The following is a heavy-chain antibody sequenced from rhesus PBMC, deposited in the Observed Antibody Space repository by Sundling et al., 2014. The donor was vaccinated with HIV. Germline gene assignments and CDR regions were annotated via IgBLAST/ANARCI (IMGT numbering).Heavy chain of an antibody. J-gene: IGHJ4*01. CDR1: GFTFSSSV. CDR2: ISYDGVKK. Sequence: EVQLVESGGGLVQPGGSLRLSCAASGFTFSSSVMHWVRQAPGNGLEWVAIISYDGVKKYYADSVKDRFTISRDNSKNVLYLQMNNLKLEDTAVYFCARGDGSSYVLDYFDYWGQGVLVTVSS. V-gene: IGHV3-54*02. D-gene: IGHD4-29*01. CDR3: ARGDGSSYVLDYFDY.